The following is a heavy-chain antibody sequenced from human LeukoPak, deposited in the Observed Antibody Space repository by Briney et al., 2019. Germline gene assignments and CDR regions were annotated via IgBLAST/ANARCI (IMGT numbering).Heavy chain of an antibody. CDR2: ISSSSSYI. J-gene: IGHJ4*02. CDR1: GFTFSSSS. V-gene: IGHV3-21*01. D-gene: IGHD3-22*01. CDR3: ASRDLYDSYY. Sequence: GGSLRLFCAASGFTFSSSSMNWVRQDPGKGLEWVSSISSSSSYIYYADSVKGRFTISRDNAKNSLYLQMNSLRAEDTAVYYCASRDLYDSYYWGQGTLVTVSS.